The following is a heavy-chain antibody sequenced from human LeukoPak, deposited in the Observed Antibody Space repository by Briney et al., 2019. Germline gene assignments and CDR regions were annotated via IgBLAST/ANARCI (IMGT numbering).Heavy chain of an antibody. Sequence: SETLSLTCAVYGGSFSGYYWSWIRQPPGKGLEWIGEINHSGSTNYNPSLKSRVTISVDTSKNQFSLKLRSVTAADTAVYYCARVSHDSGGVEYFQNWGQGTLVTVSS. V-gene: IGHV4-34*01. J-gene: IGHJ1*01. CDR2: INHSGST. CDR3: ARVSHDSGGVEYFQN. D-gene: IGHD4-23*01. CDR1: GGSFSGYY.